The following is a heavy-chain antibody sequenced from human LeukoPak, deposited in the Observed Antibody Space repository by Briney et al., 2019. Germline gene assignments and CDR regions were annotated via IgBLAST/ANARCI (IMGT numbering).Heavy chain of an antibody. CDR2: IYYSGST. D-gene: IGHD4-17*01. Sequence: PSETLSPTCTVSGGSISSYYWSWIRQPPGKGLEWIGYIYYSGSTNYNPSLKSRVTISADTSKNQFSLKLYSVTAADTAVYYCARAHYGDYDYYMDVWGKGTTVTISS. CDR3: ARAHYGDYDYYMDV. CDR1: GGSISSYY. J-gene: IGHJ6*03. V-gene: IGHV4-59*01.